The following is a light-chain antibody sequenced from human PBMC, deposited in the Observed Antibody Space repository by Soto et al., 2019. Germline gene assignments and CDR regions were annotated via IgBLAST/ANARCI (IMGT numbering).Light chain of an antibody. Sequence: EIVLTQSPGTLSLSPGERATLSCRASQTIASRYLAWYQHLPGLAPRLLIYRTSARPPGIPDRFSGGESGTDFTLNISRLEREDFAVYYCQQYATSPPTFGQATRRDIK. J-gene: IGKJ5*01. CDR1: QTIASRY. V-gene: IGKV3-20*01. CDR2: RTS. CDR3: QQYATSPPT.